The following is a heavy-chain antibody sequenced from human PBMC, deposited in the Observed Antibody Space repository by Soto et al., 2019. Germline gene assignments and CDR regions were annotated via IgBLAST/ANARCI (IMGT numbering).Heavy chain of an antibody. CDR3: PKGEFEYSGSFQDYLGV. CDR1: GFTFSRHN. D-gene: IGHD3-10*01. V-gene: IGHV3-30*18. Sequence: QVQLVESGGGVVQPGRSLRLSCGASGFTFSRHNIHWVRQAPGKGLEWVAAVLYDGSNEYYADSVKGRFTISRDNSKNTMYLQMNRLRAEDTAVYYCPKGEFEYSGSFQDYLGVWGNGTTVTVS. J-gene: IGHJ6*03. CDR2: VLYDGSNE.